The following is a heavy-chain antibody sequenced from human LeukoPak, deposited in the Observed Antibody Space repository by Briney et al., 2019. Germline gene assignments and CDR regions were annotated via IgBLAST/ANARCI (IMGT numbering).Heavy chain of an antibody. Sequence: SQTLSLTCAISGDSVSSNSAAWNWIRQSPSRGLEWLGRTYYRSKWYNDYAVSVKSRITINPDTSKNQFSLKLSSVTAADTAVYYCAVFYGSGKGFDYWGQGTLVTVSS. CDR3: AVFYGSGKGFDY. V-gene: IGHV6-1*01. D-gene: IGHD3-10*01. J-gene: IGHJ4*02. CDR2: TYYRSKWYN. CDR1: GDSVSSNSAA.